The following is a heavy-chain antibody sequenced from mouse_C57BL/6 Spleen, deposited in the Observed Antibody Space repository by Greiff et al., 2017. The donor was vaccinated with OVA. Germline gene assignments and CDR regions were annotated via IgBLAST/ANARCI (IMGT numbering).Heavy chain of an antibody. CDR1: GYTFTSYW. CDR3: TLYYDYDRGLFDG. D-gene: IGHD2-4*01. J-gene: IGHJ2*01. V-gene: IGHV1-5*01. Sequence: VQLQQSGTVLARPGASVKMSCKTSGYTFTSYWMHWVKQRPRQGLEWIGAINPGNSDTSYNQKFKGKAKMTAVTSASTAYMELSRLTNEDSAVYYCTLYYDYDRGLFDGWGQTTTLTDSS. CDR2: INPGNSDT.